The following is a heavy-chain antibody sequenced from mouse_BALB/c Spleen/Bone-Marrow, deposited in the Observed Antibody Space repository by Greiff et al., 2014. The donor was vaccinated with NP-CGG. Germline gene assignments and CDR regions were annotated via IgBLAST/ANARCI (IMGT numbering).Heavy chain of an antibody. D-gene: IGHD1-1*01. CDR1: GFTFSDYY. Sequence: DVHLVESGGGLVKPGGSLKLSCAASGFTFSDYYMYWVRQTPEKRLEWVATISDGGSYTYYPDSVKGRFTISRDNAKNNLYLQMSSLKSEDTAMYYCARYGNSPYAMDYWGQGTSVTVSS. CDR3: ARYGNSPYAMDY. CDR2: ISDGGSYT. J-gene: IGHJ4*01. V-gene: IGHV5-4*02.